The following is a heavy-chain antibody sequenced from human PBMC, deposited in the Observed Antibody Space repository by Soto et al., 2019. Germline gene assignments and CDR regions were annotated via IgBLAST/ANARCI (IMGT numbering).Heavy chain of an antibody. V-gene: IGHV3-23*01. CDR3: AKVFYYYDSSGYYYFDY. D-gene: IGHD3-22*01. Sequence: GGSLRLSCAASGFTFSSYAVIWVRQAPGKGPEWISSISGSGSTIYYADSVKGRFTISRDNSKNTLYLQMSSLRVEDTAVYYCAKVFYYYDSSGYYYFDYWGQGTLVTVSS. CDR1: GFTFSSYA. CDR2: ISGSGSTI. J-gene: IGHJ4*02.